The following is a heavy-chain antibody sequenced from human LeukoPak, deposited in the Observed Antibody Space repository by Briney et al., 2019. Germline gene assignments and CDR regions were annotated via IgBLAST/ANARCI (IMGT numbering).Heavy chain of an antibody. CDR1: GFTFSSYA. Sequence: GGSPRLSCAASGFTFSSYAMSWVRQAPGKGLEWVSAISGSGGSTYYADSVKGRFTISRDNSKNSLFLQMNSLRAEDTAVCYCARLLKSIWFGELLYGFDYWGQGNLVTVSS. CDR3: ARLLKSIWFGELLYGFDY. V-gene: IGHV3-23*01. J-gene: IGHJ4*02. D-gene: IGHD3-10*01. CDR2: ISGSGGST.